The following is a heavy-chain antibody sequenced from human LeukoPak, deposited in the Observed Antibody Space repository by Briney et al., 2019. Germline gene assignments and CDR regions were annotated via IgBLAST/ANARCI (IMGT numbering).Heavy chain of an antibody. D-gene: IGHD3-16*01. CDR3: ARVSPHRKMSYGNQNWFDT. Sequence: ASVKVSCEASGYIFSNFGINWVRQAPGQGLEWMGWISGYNGYTKYAQKPQGRVTMTTDTSTSTAHMELGSLRSDDTAVYYCARVSPHRKMSYGNQNWFDTWGQGTLVTVSS. J-gene: IGHJ5*02. CDR1: GYIFSNFG. V-gene: IGHV1-18*01. CDR2: ISGYNGYT.